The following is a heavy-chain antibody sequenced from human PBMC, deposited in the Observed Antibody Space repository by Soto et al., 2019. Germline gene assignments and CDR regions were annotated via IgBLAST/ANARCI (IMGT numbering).Heavy chain of an antibody. CDR3: ARLRPTNTGGTFDI. CDR2: ITYNGDTI. D-gene: IGHD3-16*01. J-gene: IGHJ3*02. CDR1: GFTFSDYY. V-gene: IGHV3-11*01. Sequence: QVQLVESGGGLVKPGGSLRLSCAASGFTFSDYYMTWIRQAPGKGLEWLSYITYNGDTIYYADCVKGRFTISRDNAHNSLYLEMNSLRAEDTAIYYCARLRPTNTGGTFDIWGQGTMVTGSS.